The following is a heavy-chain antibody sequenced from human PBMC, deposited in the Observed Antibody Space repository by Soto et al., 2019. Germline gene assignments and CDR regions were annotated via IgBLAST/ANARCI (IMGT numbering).Heavy chain of an antibody. CDR1: GYTFTNYW. CDR3: APHVSLLQPIDC. D-gene: IGHD4-4*01. Sequence: PVDSLKISFQTSGYTFTNYWTGWVRQMPGGGLDWLGLIFPPDFDVRYSPSLEGQVTISTDRCTATDFLRWRSLEASDSALYFCAPHVSLLQPIDCLDQGTPVT. CDR2: IFPPDFDV. V-gene: IGHV5-51*01. J-gene: IGHJ4*02.